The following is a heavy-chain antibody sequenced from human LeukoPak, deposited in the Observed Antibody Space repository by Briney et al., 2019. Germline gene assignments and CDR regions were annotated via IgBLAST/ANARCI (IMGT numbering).Heavy chain of an antibody. V-gene: IGHV3-23*01. CDR2: ISGSGGST. Sequence: PGGSLRLSCAVSGISFSSYAMSWVRQAPGKGLEWVSAISGSGGSTYYADSVKGRFTISRDNSKNTLYLQMNSLRAEDTAVYYCAKAAKIVHFQHWGQGTLVTVSS. CDR1: GISFSSYA. CDR3: AKAAKIVHFQH. J-gene: IGHJ1*01. D-gene: IGHD2/OR15-2a*01.